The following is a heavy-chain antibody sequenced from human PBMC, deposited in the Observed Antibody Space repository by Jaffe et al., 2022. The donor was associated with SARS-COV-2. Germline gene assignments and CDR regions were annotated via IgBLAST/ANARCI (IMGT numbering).Heavy chain of an antibody. CDR3: AKPGMTTVNAIFDY. CDR2: ISSSGGST. Sequence: EVQLLESGGGLVQPGGSLRLSCAASGFTFSSSGMSWVRQAPGKGLEWVSTISSSGGSTYYADSVKGRFTISRDKSKNTLYLQMNSLRAEDTAVYYCAKPGMTTVNAIFDYWGQGTLVTVSS. D-gene: IGHD4-4*01. CDR1: GFTFSSSG. V-gene: IGHV3-23*01. J-gene: IGHJ4*02.